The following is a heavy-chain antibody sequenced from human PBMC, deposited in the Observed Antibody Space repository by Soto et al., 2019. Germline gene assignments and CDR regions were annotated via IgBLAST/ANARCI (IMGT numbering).Heavy chain of an antibody. CDR1: GYSFTSYW. CDR3: AVQRGYCSSTSCPYYYYGMDV. D-gene: IGHD2-2*01. J-gene: IGHJ6*02. CDR2: IDPSDSYT. V-gene: IGHV5-10-1*01. Sequence: HGESLKISCKGSGYSFTSYWISWVRQMPGKGLEWMGRIDPSDSYTNYSPSFQGHVTISADKSISTAYLQWSSLKASDTAMYYCAVQRGYCSSTSCPYYYYGMDVWGQGTTVTVSS.